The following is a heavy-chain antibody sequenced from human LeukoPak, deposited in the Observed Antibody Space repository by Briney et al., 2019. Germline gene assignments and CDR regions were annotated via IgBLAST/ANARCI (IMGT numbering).Heavy chain of an antibody. Sequence: PGGSLRLSCAASGFTFSTHWMSWVRKAPGKGLEWGAKIKQDGGEKYYVDSVKGRFTISRDNAKNSLYLQMNSLRAEDRAVYYCARDKGVVTTNFDYWGQGTLVTVSS. J-gene: IGHJ4*02. CDR1: GFTFSTHW. V-gene: IGHV3-7*01. CDR3: ARDKGVVTTNFDY. D-gene: IGHD3-3*01. CDR2: IKQDGGEK.